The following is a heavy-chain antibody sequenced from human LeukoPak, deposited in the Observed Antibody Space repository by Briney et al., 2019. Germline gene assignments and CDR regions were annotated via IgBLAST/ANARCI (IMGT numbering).Heavy chain of an antibody. J-gene: IGHJ4*02. Sequence: SEPLSLTCTVSGGSISSYYWSWIRQPPGKGLEWIGYIYYSGSTNYNPSLKSRVTISVDTSKNQFSLKLSSVTAADTAVYYCARALRYFDWLPSYYFDYWGQGTLVTVSS. CDR3: ARALRYFDWLPSYYFDY. CDR2: IYYSGST. V-gene: IGHV4-59*01. D-gene: IGHD3-9*01. CDR1: GGSISSYY.